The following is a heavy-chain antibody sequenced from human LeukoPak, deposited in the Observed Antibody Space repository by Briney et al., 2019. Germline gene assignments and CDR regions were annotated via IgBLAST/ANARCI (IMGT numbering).Heavy chain of an antibody. Sequence: ASVKVSCKVSGYTLTELSMHWVRQAPGKGLEWTGGFDPEDGETIYAQKFQGRVTMTEDTSTDTAYMELSSLRSEDTAVYYCATSYYYDSSGPHFDYWGQGTLVTVSS. CDR2: FDPEDGET. D-gene: IGHD3-22*01. CDR1: GYTLTELS. CDR3: ATSYYYDSSGPHFDY. J-gene: IGHJ4*02. V-gene: IGHV1-24*01.